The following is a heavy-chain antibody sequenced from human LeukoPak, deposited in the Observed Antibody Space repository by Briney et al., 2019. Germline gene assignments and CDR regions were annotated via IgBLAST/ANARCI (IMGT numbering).Heavy chain of an antibody. J-gene: IGHJ3*02. CDR3: ARVVGRYDYAFDI. V-gene: IGHV4-59*01. CDR2: ICYSGST. CDR1: GGSISSYY. Sequence: PSETLSLTCTVSGGSISSYYWSWIRQPPGKGLEWIGYICYSGSTNYNPSLKSRVTISVDTSKNQFSLKLSSVTAADTAVYYCARVVGRYDYAFDIWGQGTMVTVSS. D-gene: IGHD3-16*01.